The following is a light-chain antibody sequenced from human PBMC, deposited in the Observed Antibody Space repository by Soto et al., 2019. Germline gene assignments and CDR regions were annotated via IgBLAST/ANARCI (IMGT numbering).Light chain of an antibody. Sequence: DIQMTQSPSSLSASVGDRVTIICRASQGIGNYVGWYQQKPGKAPKRLIYAASNLESGVPPRFSGSGSGSEFPLTISTLQPEDFAVYYCLQQNSFPRSFGGGDTVEIK. J-gene: IGKJ4*01. V-gene: IGKV1-17*01. CDR3: LQQNSFPRS. CDR2: AAS. CDR1: QGIGNY.